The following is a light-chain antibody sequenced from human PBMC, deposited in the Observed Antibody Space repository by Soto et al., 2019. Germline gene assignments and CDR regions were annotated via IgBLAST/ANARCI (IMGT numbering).Light chain of an antibody. CDR2: AAF. CDR1: QSISSY. Sequence: DIQMTQSPSSLSASVGERVTITCRASQSISSYLNWYQQKPGKAPKLLIYAAFSLQSGVPSRFSGSGSGTDFTLTISSLQPEDFATYYCQQSYSTPRTFGQGTKLEIK. V-gene: IGKV1-39*01. J-gene: IGKJ2*01. CDR3: QQSYSTPRT.